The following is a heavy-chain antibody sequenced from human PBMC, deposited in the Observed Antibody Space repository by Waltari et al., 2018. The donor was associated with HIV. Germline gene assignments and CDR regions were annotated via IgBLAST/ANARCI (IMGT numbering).Heavy chain of an antibody. D-gene: IGHD2-21*02. J-gene: IGHJ4*02. CDR2: FSGSGGRT. CDR3: AKDGQPLLYKGPFDY. Sequence: EVQLLESGGGLVQPGGSLRLSCAASGFTFSSYAMSWVRQAPGKGLEWVSAFSGSGGRTYYADSVKGRFTISRDNSKNTLYLQMNSLRAEDTAVYYCAKDGQPLLYKGPFDYWGQGTLVTVSS. CDR1: GFTFSSYA. V-gene: IGHV3-23*01.